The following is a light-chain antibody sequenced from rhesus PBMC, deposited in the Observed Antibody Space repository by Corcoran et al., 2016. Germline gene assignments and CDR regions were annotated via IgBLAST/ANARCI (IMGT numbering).Light chain of an antibody. J-gene: IGKJ2*01. Sequence: DIQMTQSPSSLSASVGDRVTITCRASENVNNYLNWYQQKPGKAPKLLIYKESTLQSGVPSRLSGRGSGTDYTFTISSLQPEDVATYYCQHGYGTPYSFGQGTKVEIK. CDR2: KES. CDR3: QHGYGTPYS. CDR1: ENVNNY. V-gene: IGKV1-74*01.